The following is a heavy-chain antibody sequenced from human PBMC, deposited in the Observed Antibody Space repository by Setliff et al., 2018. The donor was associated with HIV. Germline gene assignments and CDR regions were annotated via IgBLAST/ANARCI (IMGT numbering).Heavy chain of an antibody. CDR2: IYYSGST. D-gene: IGHD3-22*01. CDR1: SGSINNYW. CDR3: ARLGDYDSSGYSWFDY. V-gene: IGHV4-59*01. J-gene: IGHJ4*02. Sequence: SETLSLTCNVSSGSINNYWWTWIRQPPGKGLEWIGYIYYSGSTYYNPSLKSRVTISVDTSKNQFSLMLSSVTAADTAVYYCARLGDYDSSGYSWFDYWGQGTLVTVSS.